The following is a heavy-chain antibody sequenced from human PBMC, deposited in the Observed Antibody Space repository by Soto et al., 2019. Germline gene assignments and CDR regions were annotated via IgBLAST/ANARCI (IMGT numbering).Heavy chain of an antibody. CDR2: ISGSGGST. V-gene: IGHV3-23*01. CDR3: AKAAMIVVVSWVDY. CDR1: GFTFSSYA. Sequence: GGSLRLSCAASGFTFSSYAMSWVRQAPGKGLEWVSAISGSGGSTYCADSVKGRFTISRDNSKNTLYLQMNSLRAEDTAVYYCAKAAMIVVVSWVDYWGQGTLVTVSS. J-gene: IGHJ4*02. D-gene: IGHD3-22*01.